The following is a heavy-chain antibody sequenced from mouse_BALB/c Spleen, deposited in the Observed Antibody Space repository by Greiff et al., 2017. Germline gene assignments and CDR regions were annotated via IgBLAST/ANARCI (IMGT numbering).Heavy chain of an antibody. V-gene: IGHV1-83*01. CDR2: IAPGSGST. D-gene: IGHD1-1*01. CDR3: ARSYGSSYGAWFAY. Sequence: VQLQQSGPELVKPGASVKMSCKASGYTFTSYVMHWVKQKPGQGLEWIGRIAPGSGSTYYNEMFKGKATLTVDTSSSTAYIQLSSLSSEDSAVYFCARSYGSSYGAWFAYWGQGTLVTVSA. J-gene: IGHJ3*01. CDR1: GYTFTSYV.